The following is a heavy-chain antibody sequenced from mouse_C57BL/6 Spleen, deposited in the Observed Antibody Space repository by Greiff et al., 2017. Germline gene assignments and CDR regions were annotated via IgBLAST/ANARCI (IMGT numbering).Heavy chain of an antibody. CDR2: IYPGDGDT. V-gene: IGHV1-80*01. CDR3: ARLGAQAVFDY. D-gene: IGHD3-2*02. Sequence: VQLQQSGAELVKPGASVKISCKASGYAFSSYWMNWVKQRPGKGLEWIGQIYPGDGDTNYNGKFKGKATLTADKSSSTAYMQLSSLTSEDSAVYFCARLGAQAVFDYWGQGTTLTVAS. J-gene: IGHJ2*01. CDR1: GYAFSSYW.